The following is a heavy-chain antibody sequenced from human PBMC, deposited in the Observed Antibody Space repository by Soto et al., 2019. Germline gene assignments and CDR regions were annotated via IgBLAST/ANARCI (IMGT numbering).Heavy chain of an antibody. V-gene: IGHV3-9*01. J-gene: IGHJ4*02. CDR1: GFTFDDYA. D-gene: IGHD2-15*01. CDR2: ISWNSGSI. CDR3: AKGLGCWATQYEFDY. Sequence: EVQLVESGGGLVQPGRSLRLSCAASGFTFDDYAMHWVRQAPGKGLEWVSGISWNSGSIGYADSVKGRFTISRDNAKNSLYLQMNSLRAEDTALYYCAKGLGCWATQYEFDYWGQGTLVTVSS.